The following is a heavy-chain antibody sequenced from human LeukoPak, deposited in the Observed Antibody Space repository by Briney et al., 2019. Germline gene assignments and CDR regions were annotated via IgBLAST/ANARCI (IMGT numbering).Heavy chain of an antibody. J-gene: IGHJ4*02. V-gene: IGHV4-59*08. CDR2: IYYSGNT. CDR3: ARHSYDILTGYSFDY. Sequence: SETLSLTCTVSGASISSSYWSWIRQPPGKGLEWIGYIYYSGNTNYNPSLKSRVTISVDTSKNQFSLKLSSVTAADTAVYYCARHSYDILTGYSFDYWGQGTLVTVSS. D-gene: IGHD3-9*01. CDR1: GASISSSY.